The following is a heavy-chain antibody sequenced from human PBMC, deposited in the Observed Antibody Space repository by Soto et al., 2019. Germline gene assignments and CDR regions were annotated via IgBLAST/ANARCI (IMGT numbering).Heavy chain of an antibody. J-gene: IGHJ4*02. V-gene: IGHV3-30*09. Sequence: GGSLRLSCAGSGFIFSSYSMHWVRQAPGKGLEWVADISYDGTTKDYAEFVKGRFAISRDNSKNTLYLQMNSLRAEDTAMFYCVRIGGFGDLPLDNWGQGNLVTVS. CDR3: VRIGGFGDLPLDN. D-gene: IGHD3-10*01. CDR1: GFIFSSYS. CDR2: ISYDGTTK.